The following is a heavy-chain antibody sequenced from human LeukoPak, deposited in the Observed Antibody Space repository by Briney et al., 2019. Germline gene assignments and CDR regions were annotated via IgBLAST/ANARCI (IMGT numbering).Heavy chain of an antibody. D-gene: IGHD6-6*01. V-gene: IGHV3-33*01. CDR1: GFTFSGYG. Sequence: PGTSLRLSCAASGFTFSGYGMHWVRQAPGKGLEWVAVIWYDGSNKYYADSVLGRFTISRDNSKNTLYVQMNSLRAEDTAVYYCARDVTSRYFDLWGRGTLVTVSS. CDR2: IWYDGSNK. CDR3: ARDVTSRYFDL. J-gene: IGHJ2*01.